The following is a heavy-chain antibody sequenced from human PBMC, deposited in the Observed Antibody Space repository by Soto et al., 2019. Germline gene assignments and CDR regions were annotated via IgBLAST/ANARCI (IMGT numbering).Heavy chain of an antibody. D-gene: IGHD3-3*01. CDR3: ARGPFAKLYYYYGMDV. V-gene: IGHV3-21*01. J-gene: IGHJ6*02. CDR2: ISSSSSYI. CDR1: GFTFSSYS. Sequence: GGSLRLSCAASGFTFSSYSMNWVRQAPGKGLEWVSSISSSSSYIYYADSVKGRFTISRDNAKNSLYLQMNSLRAEDTAVYYCARGPFAKLYYYYGMDVWGQGTTLTVSS.